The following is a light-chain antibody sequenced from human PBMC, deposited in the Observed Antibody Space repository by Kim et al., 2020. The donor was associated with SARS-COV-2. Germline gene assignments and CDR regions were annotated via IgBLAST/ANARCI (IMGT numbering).Light chain of an antibody. J-gene: IGLJ3*02. CDR1: SSDVGAFNR. CDR3: SSFANNYIWV. Sequence: GQSVTSSCTGSSSDVGAFNRVSWYQQPPGTAPKLFVYEVNNRPSGVPDSFSGSKSGNTASLTISGLQAEDEADYYCSSFANNYIWVFGGGTQLTVL. V-gene: IGLV2-18*02. CDR2: EVN.